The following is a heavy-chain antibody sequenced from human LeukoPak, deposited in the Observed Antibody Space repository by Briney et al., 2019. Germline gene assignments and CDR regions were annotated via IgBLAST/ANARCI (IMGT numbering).Heavy chain of an antibody. J-gene: IGHJ4*02. D-gene: IGHD1-26*01. CDR2: IYYSGST. Sequence: SETLSLTCTVSGVSISSYYWSWIRQPPGKGLDWIGYIYYSGSTNYNPPLKSRGTISVDTSKNQFSMKLRSVTAADTAVYYCAREGSYYRFDYWGQGTLVTVSS. CDR1: GVSISSYY. CDR3: AREGSYYRFDY. V-gene: IGHV4-59*01.